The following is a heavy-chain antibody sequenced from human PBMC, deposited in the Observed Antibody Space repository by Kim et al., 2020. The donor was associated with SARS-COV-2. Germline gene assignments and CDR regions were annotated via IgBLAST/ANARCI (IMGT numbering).Heavy chain of an antibody. D-gene: IGHD3-22*01. CDR3: ANLYFFDSSGFYTPSDY. V-gene: IGHV3-30*18. CDR2: ISYDGSNQ. Sequence: GGSLRLSCAASGFTFSNYGMHWVRQASGKGLEWVAVISYDGSNQFYVDSVKGRFTISRDNSKNTLYLQMNSLRAEDTAVYYCANLYFFDSSGFYTPSDYWGQGTLVTVSS. J-gene: IGHJ4*02. CDR1: GFTFSNYG.